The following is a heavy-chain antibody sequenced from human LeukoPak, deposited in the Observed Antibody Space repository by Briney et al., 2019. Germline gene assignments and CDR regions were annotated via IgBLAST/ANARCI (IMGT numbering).Heavy chain of an antibody. Sequence: SETLSLTCAVSGGSISSSNWWSWVRPPPGEGLEWIGEIYHSGSTNYNPSLKSRVTISVDKSKNQFSLKLSSVTAADTAVYYCARTGGYYGSGSYRHWGQGTLVTVSS. J-gene: IGHJ4*02. CDR3: ARTGGYYGSGSYRH. D-gene: IGHD3-10*01. V-gene: IGHV4-4*02. CDR2: IYHSGST. CDR1: GGSISSSNW.